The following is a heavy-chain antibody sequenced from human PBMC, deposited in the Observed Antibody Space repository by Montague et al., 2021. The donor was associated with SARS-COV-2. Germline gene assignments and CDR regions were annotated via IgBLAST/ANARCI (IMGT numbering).Heavy chain of an antibody. Sequence: SETRSLTCTVSGDSISNYYWSWIRQPPGKGLEWIGYIYYSGSTNYNPSLKSRVTISVDTSKNQFSLKLSSVTAADTAVYYCGRVILSATSNPFDCWGPGTLVTVSS. J-gene: IGHJ4*02. CDR1: GDSISNYY. D-gene: IGHD2-15*01. V-gene: IGHV4-59*01. CDR3: GRVILSATSNPFDC. CDR2: IYYSGST.